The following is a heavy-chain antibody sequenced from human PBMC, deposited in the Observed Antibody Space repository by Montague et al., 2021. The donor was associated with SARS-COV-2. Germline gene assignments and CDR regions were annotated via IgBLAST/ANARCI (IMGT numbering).Heavy chain of an antibody. J-gene: IGHJ6*02. CDR3: AREVVFLLSKGGMDV. V-gene: IGHV4-59*12. D-gene: IGHD2-2*01. CDR2: IIYSSAT. Sequence: SETLSLTCTVHLRSMSSGTRGQIRQAHGWTPVSNEYIIYSSATKKKPSLKSRVTISVDTSKNQFSLKLSSVTAADTAVYYCAREVVFLLSKGGMDVWGQGTTVTVSS. CDR1: LRSMSSGT.